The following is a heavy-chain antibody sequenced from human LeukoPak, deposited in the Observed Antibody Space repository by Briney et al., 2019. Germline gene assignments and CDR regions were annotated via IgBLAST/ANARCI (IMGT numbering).Heavy chain of an antibody. Sequence: GGSLRLSCAASGFTFSSYGMHWVRQAPGKGLEWVAVISYDGSNKYYADSVKGRFTISRDNSKNTLYLQMNSLRAEDTAVYYCAKVPGIAAAGSWFDPWGQGTLVTVSS. CDR1: GFTFSSYG. CDR3: AKVPGIAAAGSWFDP. J-gene: IGHJ5*02. CDR2: ISYDGSNK. V-gene: IGHV3-30*18. D-gene: IGHD6-13*01.